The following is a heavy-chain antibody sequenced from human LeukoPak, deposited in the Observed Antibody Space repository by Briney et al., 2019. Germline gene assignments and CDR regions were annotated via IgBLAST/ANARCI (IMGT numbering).Heavy chain of an antibody. CDR3: AREVRGVSVDV. Sequence: PSDTLSLTCTFSGRSISSYYRSWIRQPPGKGLEWIGYIYYSGSTNYNPSLKSRVTISVDTSKHQFSLMLSSVTAADTAVYYCAREVRGVSVDVWGKGTTVTVSS. V-gene: IGHV4-59*01. J-gene: IGHJ6*04. D-gene: IGHD3-10*01. CDR1: GRSISSYY. CDR2: IYYSGST.